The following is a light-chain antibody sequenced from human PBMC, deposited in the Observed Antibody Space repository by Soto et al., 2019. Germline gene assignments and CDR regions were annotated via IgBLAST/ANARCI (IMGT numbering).Light chain of an antibody. CDR3: GTWDSSLSAVV. CDR1: SSNIGNNY. Sequence: QSVLTQPPSVSAAPGQKVTISCSGSSSNIGNNYVSWYQQLPGTAPKLLIYDNNKRPSGIPDRFSGSKSGTSATLGITGLQTGDEADYYCGTWDSSLSAVVFSGGTKLTGL. CDR2: DNN. V-gene: IGLV1-51*01. J-gene: IGLJ2*01.